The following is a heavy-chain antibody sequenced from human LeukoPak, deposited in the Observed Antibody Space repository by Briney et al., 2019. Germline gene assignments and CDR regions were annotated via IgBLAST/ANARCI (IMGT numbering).Heavy chain of an antibody. Sequence: GASVKVSCKASGYTFTSYGISWVRQAPGQGLEWMGWISAYNGNTNYAQKLQGRVTMTTDTSTSTAYMGLRSLRSDDTAVYYCARMDIVVVPAVDPLDYWGQGTLVTVSS. D-gene: IGHD2-2*03. V-gene: IGHV1-18*01. CDR3: ARMDIVVVPAVDPLDY. CDR2: ISAYNGNT. CDR1: GYTFTSYG. J-gene: IGHJ4*02.